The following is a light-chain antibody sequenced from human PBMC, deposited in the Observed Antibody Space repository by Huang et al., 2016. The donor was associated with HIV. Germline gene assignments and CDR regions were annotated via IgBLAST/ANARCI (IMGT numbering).Light chain of an antibody. CDR3: QQYYNTPFT. CDR2: WAS. Sequence: DIVMTQSPDSLAVSMGERAAINCKSSQSLLYRSNNKNYLAWYQHKPGQPPKLLIYWASTLESGVPDRFSGSGSGTDFTLTISSLQAADVAVYYCQQYYNTPFTFGPGTKVDIK. V-gene: IGKV4-1*01. CDR1: QSLLYRSNNKNY. J-gene: IGKJ3*01.